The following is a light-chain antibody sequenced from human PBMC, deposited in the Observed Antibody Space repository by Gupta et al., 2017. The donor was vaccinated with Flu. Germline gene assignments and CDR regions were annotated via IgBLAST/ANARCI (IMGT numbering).Light chain of an antibody. CDR2: DDS. CDR1: NLGSKS. CDR3: QVWDSSSDNYV. V-gene: IGLV3-21*02. Sequence: SYVLTQPPSVSVAPGQPARITSGGNNLGSKSVHWYQQKPGQSPVLLIYDDSDRPSGIPARFSGSNSGNTATLTISRVEAGDEADYYCQVWDSSSDNYVFGTGTKVTVL. J-gene: IGLJ1*01.